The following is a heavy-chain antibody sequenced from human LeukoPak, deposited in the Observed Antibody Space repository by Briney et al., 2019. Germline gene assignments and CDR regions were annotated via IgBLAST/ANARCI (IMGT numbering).Heavy chain of an antibody. CDR3: AKDRSSSSTPVDAFDI. CDR2: ISASGGTT. D-gene: IGHD6-6*01. CDR1: GFTFSNYG. Sequence: GGTLRLSCAASGFTFSNYGISWVRQAPGKGLEWVSAISASGGTTYYADSVKGHFTISRDNSKNTLYLQMNSLRAEDTAVYYCAKDRSSSSTPVDAFDIWGQGTMVTVSS. J-gene: IGHJ3*02. V-gene: IGHV3-23*01.